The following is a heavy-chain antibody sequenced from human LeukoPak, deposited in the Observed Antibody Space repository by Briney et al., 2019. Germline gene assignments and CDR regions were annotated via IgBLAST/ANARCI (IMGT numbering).Heavy chain of an antibody. V-gene: IGHV3-66*01. J-gene: IGHJ4*02. Sequence: GGSLRLSCAASGFTVSNNYMSWVRQAPGKGLEWVSVIYSGGSAYYADSVKGRFTISRDNSKNTLYLQMNSLRAEDTAVYYCAREIIGGASFLDYWGQGTLVTVSS. CDR2: IYSGGSA. CDR1: GFTVSNNY. D-gene: IGHD1-26*01. CDR3: AREIIGGASFLDY.